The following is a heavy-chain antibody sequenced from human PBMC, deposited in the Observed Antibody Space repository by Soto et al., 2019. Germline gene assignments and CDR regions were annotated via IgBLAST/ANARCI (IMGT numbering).Heavy chain of an antibody. CDR3: AKATYFYDSSGYLGVRTYYYGMDV. D-gene: IGHD3-22*01. J-gene: IGHJ6*02. CDR1: GFTFSTYG. Sequence: HPGGSLRLSCAASGFTFSTYGMHWVRQAPGKGLEWVAIISYDGSKQYYGDSVKGRFTISRDNSKNTLYLQINSLRSEDTAVYYCAKATYFYDSSGYLGVRTYYYGMDVWGQGTTVTVSS. V-gene: IGHV3-30*18. CDR2: ISYDGSKQ.